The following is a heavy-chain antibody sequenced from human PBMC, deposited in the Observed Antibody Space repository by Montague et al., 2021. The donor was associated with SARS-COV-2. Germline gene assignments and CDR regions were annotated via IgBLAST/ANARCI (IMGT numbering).Heavy chain of an antibody. CDR3: ASSGITLTGLDAFDI. D-gene: IGHD3-9*01. V-gene: IGHV6-1*01. Sequence: CAISGDSVSSKSVAWNWIRQSLSRGLEWLGRTYYRSKWDSDYAEXVKRRLVITPDTSKNQVSLQLNSVIPEDTAVYFCASSGITLTGLDAFDIWGQGTMVTVSS. J-gene: IGHJ3*02. CDR2: TYYRSKWDS. CDR1: GDSVSSKSVA.